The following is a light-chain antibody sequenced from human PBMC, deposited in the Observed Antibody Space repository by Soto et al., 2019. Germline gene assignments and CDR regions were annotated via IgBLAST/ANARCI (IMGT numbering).Light chain of an antibody. J-gene: IGLJ2*01. CDR1: SSDVGGYND. CDR3: SSYTSSSTLV. V-gene: IGLV2-14*01. CDR2: DVS. Sequence: QAVVTQPASVSGSPGQSITISCTGTSSDVGGYNDVSWYQQHPGKAPKLMIYDVSNRPSGVSNRFSGSKSGNTASLTISGLQAEDEADYYCSSYTSSSTLVFGGGTKLTVL.